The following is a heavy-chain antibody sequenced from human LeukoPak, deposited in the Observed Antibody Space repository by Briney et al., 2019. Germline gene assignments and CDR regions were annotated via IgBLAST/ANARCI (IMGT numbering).Heavy chain of an antibody. Sequence: SETLSLTCTVSGGSISSSSYYWGWTRQPPGKGLEWIGSIYYSGSTYYNPSLKSRVTISVDMSKNQFSLKLSSVTAADTAVYYCAREGVETVTSYFDYWGQGTLVTVSS. CDR3: AREGVETVTSYFDY. D-gene: IGHD4-17*01. V-gene: IGHV4-39*07. J-gene: IGHJ4*02. CDR1: GGSISSSSYY. CDR2: IYYSGST.